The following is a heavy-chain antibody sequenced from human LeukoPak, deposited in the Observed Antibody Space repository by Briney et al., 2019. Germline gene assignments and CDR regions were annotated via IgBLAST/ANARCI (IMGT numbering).Heavy chain of an antibody. D-gene: IGHD2-15*01. CDR2: IYHSGST. Sequence: PSETLSLTCAVSGGSISSGGYSWSWIRQPPGKGLEWIGYIYHSGSTYYNPSLKSRVTISVDRSKNQFSLKLSSVTAADTAVYYCARVVVAASNWLDPWGQGTLVTVSS. J-gene: IGHJ5*02. CDR3: ARVVVAASNWLDP. V-gene: IGHV4-30-2*01. CDR1: GGSISSGGYS.